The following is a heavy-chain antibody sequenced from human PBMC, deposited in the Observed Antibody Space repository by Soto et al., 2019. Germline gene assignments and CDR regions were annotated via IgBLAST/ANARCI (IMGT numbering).Heavy chain of an antibody. Sequence: QVQLVQSGAEVKTPGASVKVSCKASGYTFASYDMNWVRQAPGQGLEWMGWMNPNSNNTGYAQKFQGSLTMTRAIALRIAHMELSSLRNEDTAVYYCARSDGYHFNWLDSWGQGTLVTVSA. CDR2: MNPNSNNT. CDR1: GYTFASYD. V-gene: IGHV1-8*01. CDR3: ARSDGYHFNWLDS. D-gene: IGHD2-21*01. J-gene: IGHJ5*01.